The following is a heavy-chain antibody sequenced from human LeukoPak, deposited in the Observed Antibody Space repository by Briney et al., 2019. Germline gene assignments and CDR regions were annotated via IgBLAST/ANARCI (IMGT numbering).Heavy chain of an antibody. Sequence: GGSLRLSCAASGFTFSNFAMSWVRQAPGKGLEWVSAMSGSTGRTYYADSVKGRFTITRDNSKNTLYLQMNSLRAEDTAIYYCAKVMTNFYYYAMDVWGQGTTVTVSS. CDR3: AKVMTNFYYYAMDV. J-gene: IGHJ6*02. CDR2: MSGSTGRT. CDR1: GFTFSNFA. V-gene: IGHV3-23*01.